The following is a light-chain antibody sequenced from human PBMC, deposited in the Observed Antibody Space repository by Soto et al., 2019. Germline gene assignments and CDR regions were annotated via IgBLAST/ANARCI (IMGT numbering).Light chain of an antibody. CDR2: WAS. CDR1: QSVLYSSDNKNY. J-gene: IGKJ4*01. V-gene: IGKV4-1*01. Sequence: DIVMTQSPDSLAVSLGERATINCKSSQSVLYSSDNKNYLAWYQQKPGQPPKLLIYWASTRDTGVPDRFSGSGSGADFTLTISSLQAEDVLVYYCQQYYSTLTFGGGTKVEIK. CDR3: QQYYSTLT.